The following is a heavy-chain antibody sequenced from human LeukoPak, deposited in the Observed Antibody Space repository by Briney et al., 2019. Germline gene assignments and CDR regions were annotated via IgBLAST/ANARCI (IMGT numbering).Heavy chain of an antibody. J-gene: IGHJ6*02. Sequence: SETLSLTCTVSGGSISTSGHYWGWTRQPPGRGLEWSASIYYTGETYYTPSLASRVTISVDTSRNQFSLKLNSLTAADTAVYFCGRLGSNGWQYYSGLDVWGQGTTVTVSS. V-gene: IGHV4-39*01. CDR2: IYYTGET. CDR1: GGSISTSGHY. CDR3: GRLGSNGWQYYSGLDV. D-gene: IGHD6-19*01.